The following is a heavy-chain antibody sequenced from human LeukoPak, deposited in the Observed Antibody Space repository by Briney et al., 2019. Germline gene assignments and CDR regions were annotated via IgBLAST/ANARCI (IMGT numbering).Heavy chain of an antibody. D-gene: IGHD1-26*01. CDR1: GFTFSSYA. CDR2: ISGSGDST. J-gene: IGHJ4*02. Sequence: GGSLRLSCAVSGFTFSSYAMSWVRQAPGKGLEWVSAISGSGDSTYYADSVKGRFTISRDNSTNTQYLQMNSLRVEDTAVYYCARGGSYRSFDYWGQGTLVTVSS. V-gene: IGHV3-23*01. CDR3: ARGGSYRSFDY.